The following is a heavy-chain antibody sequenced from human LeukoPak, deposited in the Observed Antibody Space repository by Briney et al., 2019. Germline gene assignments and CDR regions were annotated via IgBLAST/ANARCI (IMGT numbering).Heavy chain of an antibody. V-gene: IGHV1-69*04. Sequence: SVKVSCKASGGTFSSYAISWVRQVPGQGLEWMGRIIPILGIANYAQKFQGRVMITADKSTSTAYMELSSLRSEDTAVYYCAGRGYRGYVLDYWGQGTLVTVSS. CDR1: GGTFSSYA. D-gene: IGHD5-12*01. J-gene: IGHJ4*02. CDR2: IIPILGIA. CDR3: AGRGYRGYVLDY.